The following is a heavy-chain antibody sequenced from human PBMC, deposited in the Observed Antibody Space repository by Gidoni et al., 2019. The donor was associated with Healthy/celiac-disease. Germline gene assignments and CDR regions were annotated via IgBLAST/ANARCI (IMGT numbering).Heavy chain of an antibody. J-gene: IGHJ3*02. CDR3: ARTLGYCSSTSCYEFAFDI. D-gene: IGHD2-2*01. V-gene: IGHV5-10-1*03. CDR2: IDPSDSYT. CDR1: GYSCTSYG. Sequence: EVQLVQSGAELNKPGEPLRISCKGSGYSCTSYGTRWVRQMPGKGLEWMGRIDPSDSYTHYSPSFQGHVTISADKSISTAYLQWSSLKASDTAMYYCARTLGYCSSTSCYEFAFDIWGQGTMVTVSS.